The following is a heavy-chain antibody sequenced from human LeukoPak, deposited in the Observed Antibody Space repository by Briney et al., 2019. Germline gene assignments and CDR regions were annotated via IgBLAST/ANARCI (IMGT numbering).Heavy chain of an antibody. Sequence: GGSLGLSCAASGFTFSSYAMSWVRQAPGKGLEWVSAISSSGGSTYYADSVKGRFTISRDNSKNTLYLQMNSLRAEDTAVYYCAKVVGSSGWYVYWGQGTLVTVSS. CDR2: ISSSGGST. V-gene: IGHV3-23*01. J-gene: IGHJ4*02. CDR3: AKVVGSSGWYVY. D-gene: IGHD6-19*01. CDR1: GFTFSSYA.